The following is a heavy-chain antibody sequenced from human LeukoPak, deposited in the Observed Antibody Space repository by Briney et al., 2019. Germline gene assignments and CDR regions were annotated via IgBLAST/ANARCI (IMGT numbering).Heavy chain of an antibody. Sequence: SETLSLTCTVSGASIIGPKWWNWVRLSPGKGMEWIGEIFHTGSTHYNPSLKSRVTISVDTSKNQFSLILTSVTDADTAVYYCATSSGWYRYDSWGQGTLVTVSS. CDR3: ATSSGWYRYDS. V-gene: IGHV4-4*02. D-gene: IGHD6-19*01. J-gene: IGHJ4*02. CDR1: GASIIGPKW. CDR2: IFHTGST.